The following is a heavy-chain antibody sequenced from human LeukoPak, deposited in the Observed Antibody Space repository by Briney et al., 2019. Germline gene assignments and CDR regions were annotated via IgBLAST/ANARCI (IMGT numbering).Heavy chain of an antibody. CDR2: LWYDGSNK. V-gene: IGHV3-33*01. CDR1: GFTFSDYG. J-gene: IGHJ3*02. Sequence: GRSLRLSCAASGFTFSDYGMHWVRQAPGKGLEWVAVLWYDGSNKYYADSVKGRFTISRDNSKNTLYLQMNSLRAEDTAVYYCARVKEAFDIWGQGTMVTVSS. CDR3: ARVKEAFDI.